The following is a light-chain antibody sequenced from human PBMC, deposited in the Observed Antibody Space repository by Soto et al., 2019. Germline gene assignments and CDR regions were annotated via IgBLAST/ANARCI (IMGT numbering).Light chain of an antibody. CDR2: GAS. CDR3: QQYGSSPPVT. Sequence: EIVMTQSPATLSVSPGERATLSCRASQSISSNLAWYQQKPGQSPRLLIYGASTRATGIPGRFSGSGSGTEFTLTISSLQSEDFAVYYCQQYGSSPPVTFGGGTKVEIK. CDR1: QSISSN. V-gene: IGKV3-15*01. J-gene: IGKJ4*01.